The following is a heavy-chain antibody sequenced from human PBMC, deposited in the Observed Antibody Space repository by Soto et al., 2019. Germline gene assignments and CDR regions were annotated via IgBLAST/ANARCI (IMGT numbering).Heavy chain of an antibody. J-gene: IGHJ4*02. CDR1: GYSITSGHY. Sequence: PSETLSLTCTVSGYSITSGHYWGWIRQPPGKGLEWIGSIYHSGGTYYNPSLKRRFAISVDTSKNQFSLKMSSVTAADTAVYYCARVGFRGSYHYYFESWGQGTLVTVSS. D-gene: IGHD1-26*01. CDR3: ARVGFRGSYHYYFES. CDR2: IYHSGGT. V-gene: IGHV4-38-2*02.